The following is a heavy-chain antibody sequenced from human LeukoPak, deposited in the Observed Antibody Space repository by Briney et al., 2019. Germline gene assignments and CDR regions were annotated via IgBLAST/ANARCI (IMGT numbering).Heavy chain of an antibody. D-gene: IGHD3-10*01. CDR2: INAGNGNT. Sequence: ASVKVSCKASGYTFTSYAMHWVRQAPGQRLEWMGWINAGNGNTKYSQKFQGRVTITRDTSASTAYMELSSLRSEDTAVCYCARELTYYYGSGSYYTGLDYWGQGTLVTVSP. CDR3: ARELTYYYGSGSYYTGLDY. J-gene: IGHJ4*02. CDR1: GYTFTSYA. V-gene: IGHV1-3*01.